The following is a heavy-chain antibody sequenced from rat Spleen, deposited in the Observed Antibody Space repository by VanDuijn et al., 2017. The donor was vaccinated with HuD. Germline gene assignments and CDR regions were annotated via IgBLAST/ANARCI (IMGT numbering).Heavy chain of an antibody. J-gene: IGHJ3*01. CDR2: INNDGSST. D-gene: IGHD4-3*01. V-gene: IGHV5-58*01. CDR1: GFTFSSYW. CDR3: ARNSGYGFAY. Sequence: EVQLVETGGGLVQPGRSLKLSCVASGFTFSSYWMSWIRQAPGKGLEWVSTINNDGSSTYYRDSVKGRFTISRDNAKSTLYLKMDSLRSEDTATYYCARNSGYGFAYWGQGTLVTVSS.